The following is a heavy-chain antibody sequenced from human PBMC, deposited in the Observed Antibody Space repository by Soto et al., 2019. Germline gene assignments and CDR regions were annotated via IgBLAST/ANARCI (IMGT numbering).Heavy chain of an antibody. V-gene: IGHV1-3*05. CDR1: GYTFTSYA. D-gene: IGHD2-21*02. J-gene: IGHJ4*02. CDR2: INAGTGNT. Sequence: QVQLVQSGAEEKKPGASVKVSCKASGYTFTSYAMHWVRQAPGQRLEWMGWINAGTGNTKYAQKFQGRFTITRDTSASTAYMELSSLRSEDTAVYALAGSIVVVTALDYWGQGTLVTVSS. CDR3: AGSIVVVTALDY.